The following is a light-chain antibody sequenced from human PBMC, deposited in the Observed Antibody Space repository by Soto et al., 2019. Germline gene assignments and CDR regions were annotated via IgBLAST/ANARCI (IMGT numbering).Light chain of an antibody. CDR3: SSYTSSSTLLYV. J-gene: IGLJ1*01. Sequence: QSALTQPASVSGSPGQSITISFTGTSSDVGGYNYVSWYQQHPGNAPKLMIYDVSHRPSGVSNRFSGSKSGNTASLTISGLQAEDEADYYCSSYTSSSTLLYVFGTGTKVTVL. V-gene: IGLV2-14*01. CDR1: SSDVGGYNY. CDR2: DVS.